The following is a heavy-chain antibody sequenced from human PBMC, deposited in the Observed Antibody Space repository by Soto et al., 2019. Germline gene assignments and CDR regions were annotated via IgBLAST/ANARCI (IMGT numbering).Heavy chain of an antibody. CDR3: ARDDDYPANGFDY. V-gene: IGHV3-33*01. D-gene: IGHD4-17*01. CDR1: GFTFSRHG. Sequence: QVQLVESGGGVVQPGTSLRLSCAASGFTFSRHGMHWVRQTPGKGLEWLAVILNDASGHWYADSVKGRFTIPRDNFENTVYLPLNGLRLEDTAMYYCARDDDYPANGFDYWGQGTRVTVSS. CDR2: ILNDASGH. J-gene: IGHJ4*02.